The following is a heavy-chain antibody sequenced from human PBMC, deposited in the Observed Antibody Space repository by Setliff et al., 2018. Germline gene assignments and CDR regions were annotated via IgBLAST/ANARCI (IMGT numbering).Heavy chain of an antibody. CDR1: GFTFSSYS. D-gene: IGHD1-26*01. J-gene: IGHJ3*02. V-gene: IGHV3-21*01. Sequence: PGGSLRLSCAASGFTFSSYSMNWVRQAPGKGLEWVSSISSSSSSIYYADSVKGRFTIPRDNAKNSLYLQMNSLRAEDTAVYYCARELACIISGSYYPDAFDIWGQGTMVTVSS. CDR3: ARELACIISGSYYPDAFDI. CDR2: ISSSSSSI.